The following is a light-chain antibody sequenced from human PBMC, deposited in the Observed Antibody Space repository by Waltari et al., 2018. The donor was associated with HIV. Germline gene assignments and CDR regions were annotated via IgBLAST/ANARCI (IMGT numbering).Light chain of an antibody. CDR2: GNS. CDR1: SSNMGAGYH. J-gene: IGLJ1*01. V-gene: IGLV1-40*01. Sequence: QSLLTQPPSVSGAPGQRLTIPCPVRSSNMGAGYHVPWYQQLPGTAPKLLIYGNSNRPSGVPDRFSGSKSGTSASLAITGLQAEDEADYYCQSYDSSLSIVFGTGTKVTVL. CDR3: QSYDSSLSIV.